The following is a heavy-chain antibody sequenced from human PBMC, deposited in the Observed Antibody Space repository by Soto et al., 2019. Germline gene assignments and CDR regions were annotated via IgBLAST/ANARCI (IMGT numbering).Heavy chain of an antibody. J-gene: IGHJ4*02. CDR2: ISAYNGNT. D-gene: IGHD3-10*01. CDR1: GYTFTSYG. CDR3: ARTPLANYYGSGSANFDY. Sequence: ASVKVSCKASGYTFTSYGISWVRQAPGQGLEWMGWISAYNGNTNYAQKLQGRVTMTTDTSTSTAYMELRSLRSDDTAVYYCARTPLANYYGSGSANFDYWGQGTLVTVSS. V-gene: IGHV1-18*01.